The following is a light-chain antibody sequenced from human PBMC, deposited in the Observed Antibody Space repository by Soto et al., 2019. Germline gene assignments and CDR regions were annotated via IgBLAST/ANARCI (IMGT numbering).Light chain of an antibody. Sequence: QPVLTQPPSVSGAPGQRVTISCTGSSSNIGAGYDVHWYQQLPGTAPKLLIYGNSNRPSGVPDRFSGSKSGTSASLAITGXXXXXXXXXXCQSYDSSLSGYVFGTGTKVTVL. V-gene: IGLV1-40*01. CDR2: GNS. CDR1: SSNIGAGYD. CDR3: QSYDSSLSGYV. J-gene: IGLJ1*01.